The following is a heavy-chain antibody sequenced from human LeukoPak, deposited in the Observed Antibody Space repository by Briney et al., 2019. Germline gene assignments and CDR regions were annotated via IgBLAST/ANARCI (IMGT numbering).Heavy chain of an antibody. CDR1: GGAFSSYA. V-gene: IGHV1-69*04. CDR2: IIPILGIA. D-gene: IGHD3-16*01. J-gene: IGHJ4*02. Sequence: GASVKVSCKASGGAFSSYAISWVRQAPGQGLEWMGRIIPILGIANYAQKFQGRVTITADKSTSTAYMELSSLRSEDTAVYYCARDPLRGYSDYWGQGTLVTVSS. CDR3: ARDPLRGYSDY.